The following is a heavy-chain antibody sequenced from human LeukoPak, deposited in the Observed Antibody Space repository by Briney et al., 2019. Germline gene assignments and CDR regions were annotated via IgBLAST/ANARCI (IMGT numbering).Heavy chain of an antibody. CDR2: MNPNSGNT. CDR1: GYTFTSYD. CDR3: ARGPYYYDSSGSVLNYYYYYMDV. D-gene: IGHD3-22*01. Sequence: ASVKVSCKASGYTFTSYDINWVRQATGQGLEWMGWMNPNSGNTGYAQKFQGRVTITRNTSISTAYMELSSLRSEDTAVYYCARGPYYYDSSGSVLNYYYYYMDVWGKGTTVTVSS. V-gene: IGHV1-8*03. J-gene: IGHJ6*03.